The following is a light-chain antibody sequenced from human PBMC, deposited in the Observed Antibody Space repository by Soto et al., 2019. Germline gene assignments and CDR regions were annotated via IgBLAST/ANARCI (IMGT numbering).Light chain of an antibody. V-gene: IGLV2-14*03. J-gene: IGLJ1*01. CDR1: SSDLDSYNH. CDR3: ISYTDRQAYL. CDR2: AVS. Sequence: QSALTQPASVSGSPGQSMTISCSGTSSDLDSYNHVAWYQQFLSKGPHLMIYAVSDRPPGLSDRFSGSKSCSTASRTISGLQTEDEADYYCISYTDRQAYLFGTGTKVTVL.